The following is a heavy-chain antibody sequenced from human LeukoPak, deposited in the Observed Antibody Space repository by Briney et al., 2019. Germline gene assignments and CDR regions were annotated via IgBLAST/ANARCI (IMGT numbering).Heavy chain of an antibody. CDR2: IYYSGST. J-gene: IGHJ4*02. Sequence: PSETLSLTCTVSGGSISSSSYYWGWIRQPPGKGLEWIGSIYYSGSTYYNPSLKSRVTISVDTSKNQFSLKLSSVTAAGTAVYYCARQDGTYYYDSSGYGGNEYWGQGTLVTVSS. V-gene: IGHV4-39*01. CDR1: GGSISSSSYY. CDR3: ARQDGTYYYDSSGYGGNEY. D-gene: IGHD3-22*01.